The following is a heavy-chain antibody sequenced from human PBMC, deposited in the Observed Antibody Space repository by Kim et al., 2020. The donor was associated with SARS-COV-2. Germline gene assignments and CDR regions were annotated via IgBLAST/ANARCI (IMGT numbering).Heavy chain of an antibody. J-gene: IGHJ3*02. CDR1: GFTFSSYS. CDR2: ISSSSSYI. CDR3: ARGSTDAFDI. Sequence: GGSLRLSCAASGFTFSSYSMNWVRQAPGKGLEWVSSISSSSSYIYYADSVKVRFTISRDNAKNSLYLQMNSLRAEYTAVYYCARGSTDAFDIWGQGTMVTVSS. V-gene: IGHV3-21*01.